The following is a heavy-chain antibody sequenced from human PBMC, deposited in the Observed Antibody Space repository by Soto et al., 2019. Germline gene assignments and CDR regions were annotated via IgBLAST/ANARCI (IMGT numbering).Heavy chain of an antibody. V-gene: IGHV3-23*01. D-gene: IGHD1-7*01. CDR3: VRRAITATTSWGSFDI. J-gene: IGHJ3*02. CDR2: ISGSGDST. CDR1: GFSFTNYV. Sequence: EVQLLESGGGLVQPGGSVRLSCAASGFSFTNYVMNWVRQTPGKGLEWVSTISGSGDSTYYTDSVKGRFTISRDNSKSTLFLQMNSLRAYDTAVYYCVRRAITATTSWGSFDIWGQGTMVTVSS.